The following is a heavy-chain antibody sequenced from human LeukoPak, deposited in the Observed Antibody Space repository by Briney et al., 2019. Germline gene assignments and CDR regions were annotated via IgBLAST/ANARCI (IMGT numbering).Heavy chain of an antibody. CDR3: VRGKVTITRGVIGLNAFDI. D-gene: IGHD3-10*01. CDR2: INSDGNNT. J-gene: IGHJ3*02. Sequence: QPGGSLRLSCAASGFTFSGYWMHWVRQAPGKGLAWVSRINSDGNNTTYADSVKGRFTISRDNAKNTFFLQMNSLRAEDTAVYYCVRGKVTITRGVIGLNAFDIWGQGTMVTVSS. V-gene: IGHV3-74*01. CDR1: GFTFSGYW.